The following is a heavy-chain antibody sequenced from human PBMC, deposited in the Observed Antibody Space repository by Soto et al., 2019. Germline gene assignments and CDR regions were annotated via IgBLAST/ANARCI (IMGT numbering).Heavy chain of an antibody. CDR2: ISGSGKNT. J-gene: IGHJ4*02. Sequence: HPGGSLRLSCAASGLTLSSYAMNWVRQGPGKGLEWVSSISGSGKNTYYADSVKGRFTISRDNSNNTLYLQMNSLRAEDTAVYYCAKDPSFSGFYYFDYWGQGTLVTVSS. D-gene: IGHD1-26*01. CDR1: GLTLSSYA. V-gene: IGHV3-23*01. CDR3: AKDPSFSGFYYFDY.